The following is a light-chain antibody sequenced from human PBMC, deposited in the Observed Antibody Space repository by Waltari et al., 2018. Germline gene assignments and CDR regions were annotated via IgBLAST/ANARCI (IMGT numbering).Light chain of an antibody. CDR3: CSYAGSSTFYVV. Sequence: QSALTQPASVSGSPGQSITISCTGTSSDVGSYKLVSWYQQHPGKAPKLMIYEGSKRPSGVSNRVSGSKSGNTASLTISGLQAEDEADYYCCSYAGSSTFYVVFGGGTKLTVL. CDR1: SSDVGSYKL. CDR2: EGS. V-gene: IGLV2-23*03. J-gene: IGLJ2*01.